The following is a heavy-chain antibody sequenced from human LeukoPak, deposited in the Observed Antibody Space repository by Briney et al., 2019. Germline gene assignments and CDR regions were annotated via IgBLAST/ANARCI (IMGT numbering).Heavy chain of an antibody. V-gene: IGHV4-38-2*01. D-gene: IGHD3-10*01. Sequence: RSSETLSLTCAVSGYSISSGYYWGWIRQPPGKGLEWIGSMSHNRGTYYNPSLKSRVTISMDTSKNQFSLRLSSVTAAGTAVYYCASYYASGVSAYNYYGMDVWGKGTTVTVSS. CDR1: GYSISSGYY. CDR3: ASYYASGVSAYNYYGMDV. CDR2: MSHNRGT. J-gene: IGHJ6*04.